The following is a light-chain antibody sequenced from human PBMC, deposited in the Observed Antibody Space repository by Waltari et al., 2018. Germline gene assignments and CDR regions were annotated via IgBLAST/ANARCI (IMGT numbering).Light chain of an antibody. V-gene: IGLV1-40*01. Sequence: QSVLTQPPSVSGAPGQRDTISSPGRPPNLHAGSPVHWYHQLPGKAPKLLIYDNRGRPSGVPDRFSGSKSGTSASLAITGLQAEDEAAYYCQSYDSSLSAILFGGGTKLTVL. J-gene: IGLJ2*01. CDR3: QSYDSSLSAIL. CDR2: DNR. CDR1: PPNLHAGSP.